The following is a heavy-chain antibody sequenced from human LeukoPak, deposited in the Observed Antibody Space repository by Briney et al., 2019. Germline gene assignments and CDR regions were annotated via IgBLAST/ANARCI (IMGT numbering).Heavy chain of an antibody. V-gene: IGHV3-23*01. D-gene: IGHD5-12*01. J-gene: IGHJ4*02. CDR3: AKGGYDWATQFDY. CDR1: GFTFSSYG. CDR2: ISGSGGTT. Sequence: GGSLRLSCAASGFTFSSYGMSWVRQAPGKGLEWVSAISGSGGTTYYADSVKGRFTISRDNSKNTLYLRMNSLRVEDTAVYYCAKGGYDWATQFDYWGQGTLVTVSS.